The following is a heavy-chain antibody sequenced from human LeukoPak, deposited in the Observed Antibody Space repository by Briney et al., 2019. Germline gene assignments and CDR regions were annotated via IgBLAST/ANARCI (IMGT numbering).Heavy chain of an antibody. CDR2: ISSSGSSI. Sequence: GGSLRLSCAASGFTFSSYEMNWVRQAPGKGLEWVSYISSSGSSIYYADSVKGRFTISRDNAKNSLYLQMKSLRAEDTAVYYCAKYSGSGYYYAYFDYWGQGTLVTVSS. J-gene: IGHJ4*02. D-gene: IGHD3-22*01. V-gene: IGHV3-48*03. CDR1: GFTFSSYE. CDR3: AKYSGSGYYYAYFDY.